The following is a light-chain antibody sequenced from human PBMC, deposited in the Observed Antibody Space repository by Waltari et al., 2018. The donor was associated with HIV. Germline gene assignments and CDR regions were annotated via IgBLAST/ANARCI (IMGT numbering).Light chain of an antibody. CDR2: YDI. CDR1: NIGSRS. Sequence: SYMLTQPPSVSVAPGETARITCEGDNIGSRSVQWYQQKAGQAPVLVIYYDIDRLSEIPERFSGSNSDNTATLTISRVEAGDEADYYCQVWDGDSNHVVFGGGTKLTVL. CDR3: QVWDGDSNHVV. J-gene: IGLJ2*01. V-gene: IGLV3-21*04.